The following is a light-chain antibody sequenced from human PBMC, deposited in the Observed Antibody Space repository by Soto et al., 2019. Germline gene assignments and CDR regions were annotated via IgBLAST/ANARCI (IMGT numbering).Light chain of an antibody. J-gene: IGKJ1*01. CDR3: QQYGSSGT. CDR1: QRVSNNY. CDR2: GAS. Sequence: EIVLTQSPATLSLSPGESGTLSCWACQRVSNNYLAWYQQKPGQAPRLLIYGASNRATGIPDRFSGSGSGTDFTLTISRLEPEDFAVYYCQQYGSSGTFGQGTKVDIK. V-gene: IGKV3-20*01.